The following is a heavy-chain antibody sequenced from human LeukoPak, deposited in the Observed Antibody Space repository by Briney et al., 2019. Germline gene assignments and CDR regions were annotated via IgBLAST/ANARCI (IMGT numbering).Heavy chain of an antibody. V-gene: IGHV4-38-2*02. D-gene: IGHD6-19*01. CDR3: ASCIPSSGWYLPPYYFDY. Sequence: SQTLSLTCTVSGYSISSGYYWGWIRQPPGKGLEWIGSIYHSGSTYYNPSLKSRVTISVDTSKNQFSLKLSSVTAADTAVYYCASCIPSSGWYLPPYYFDYWGQGTLVTVSS. CDR1: GYSISSGYY. CDR2: IYHSGST. J-gene: IGHJ4*02.